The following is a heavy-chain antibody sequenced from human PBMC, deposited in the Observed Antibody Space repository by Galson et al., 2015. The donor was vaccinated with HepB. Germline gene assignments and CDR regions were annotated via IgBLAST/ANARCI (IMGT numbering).Heavy chain of an antibody. Sequence: SLRLSCAASGFTFSSYAMSWVRQAPGKGLEWVSAISGSGGSTYYADSVKGRFTISRDNSKNTLYLQMNSLRAEDTAVYYCAKFLNHDPYCGGDCYPDAFDIWGQGTMVTVPS. D-gene: IGHD2-21*02. CDR2: ISGSGGST. CDR3: AKFLNHDPYCGGDCYPDAFDI. CDR1: GFTFSSYA. J-gene: IGHJ3*02. V-gene: IGHV3-23*01.